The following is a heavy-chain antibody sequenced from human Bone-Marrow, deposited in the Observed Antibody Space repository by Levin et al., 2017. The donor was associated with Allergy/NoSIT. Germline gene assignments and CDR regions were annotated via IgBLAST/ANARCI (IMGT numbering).Heavy chain of an antibody. D-gene: IGHD2-8*01. CDR1: GYTFTDYY. V-gene: IGHV1-2*02. J-gene: IGHJ5*02. Sequence: GESLKISCQASGYTFTDYYIHWVRQAPGQGLEWMGWVNPKRGGTDYAQKFQGRVTMTRDASITTAYMELNRLRSDDTAIYYCATTLNAWGQGTQVTVSS. CDR2: VNPKRGGT. CDR3: ATTLNA.